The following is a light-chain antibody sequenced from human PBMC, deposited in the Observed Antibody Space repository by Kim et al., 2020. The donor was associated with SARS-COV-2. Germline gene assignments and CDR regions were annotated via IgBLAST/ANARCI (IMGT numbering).Light chain of an antibody. Sequence: LSPGERATRSCRASQSVSSYLAWYQQKPGQAPRLLIYDASNRATGIPARFSGSGSGTDFTLTISSLEPEDFAVYYCQQRSNWPLTFGPGTKVDIK. CDR2: DAS. CDR3: QQRSNWPLT. CDR1: QSVSSY. J-gene: IGKJ3*01. V-gene: IGKV3-11*01.